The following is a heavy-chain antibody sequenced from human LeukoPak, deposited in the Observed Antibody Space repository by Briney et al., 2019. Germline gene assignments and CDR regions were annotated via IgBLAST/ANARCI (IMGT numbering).Heavy chain of an antibody. CDR2: IYTSGST. D-gene: IGHD4-11*01. V-gene: IGHV4-61*02. CDR1: GGSISSGSYY. CDR3: ARADPVTTLGY. J-gene: IGHJ4*02. Sequence: PSETLSLTCTVSGGSISSGSYYWSWIRQPAGKGLEWIWRIYTSGSTNYNPSLKSRVTISVDTSKNQFSLKLSSVTAADTAVYYCARADPVTTLGYWGQGTLVTVSS.